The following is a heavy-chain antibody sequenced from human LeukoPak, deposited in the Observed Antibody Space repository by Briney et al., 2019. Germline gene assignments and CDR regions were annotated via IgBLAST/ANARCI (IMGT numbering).Heavy chain of an antibody. D-gene: IGHD3/OR15-3a*01. CDR3: ARRRDFIDY. J-gene: IGHJ4*02. Sequence: GGSLRLSCAASGFSLSGYWMTWVRQAPGKGLEWVARLHADGVEQNYVDSVTGRFTMSRDNAKNSLDLQMNSLRAEDTAIYYCARRRDFIDYWGQGTLVTVSS. CDR2: LHADGVEQ. V-gene: IGHV3-7*03. CDR1: GFSLSGYW.